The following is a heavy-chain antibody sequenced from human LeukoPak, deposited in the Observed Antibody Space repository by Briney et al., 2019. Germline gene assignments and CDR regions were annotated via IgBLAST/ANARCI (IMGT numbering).Heavy chain of an antibody. D-gene: IGHD2/OR15-2a*01. Sequence: PGGSLRLSCAASGFSFSGYWMTWVRQAPGKGLEWVANIKEDGSVKYYADFVKGRFTISRDNAKNSLDLQMNSLRAEDTAVYYCARRGSTDYWGQGTLVTVSS. CDR2: IKEDGSVK. J-gene: IGHJ4*02. V-gene: IGHV3-7*03. CDR1: GFSFSGYW. CDR3: ARRGSTDY.